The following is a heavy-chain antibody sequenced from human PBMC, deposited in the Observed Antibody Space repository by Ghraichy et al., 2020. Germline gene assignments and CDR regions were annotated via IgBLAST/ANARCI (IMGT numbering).Heavy chain of an antibody. V-gene: IGHV3-30*02. CDR1: GFTFSTYA. CDR2: IWPNGNINKE. CDR3: AKDRGNTYGYELYFGS. J-gene: IGHJ4*02. Sequence: GGSLRLSCAASGFTFSTYAMHWVRLAPGKGLEWVAVIWPNGNINKESYTESVKGRFSISRDDSQNTLYLQMNSLRVEDTAIYDCAKDRGNTYGYELYFGSWGQGTLVTVS. D-gene: IGHD5-18*01.